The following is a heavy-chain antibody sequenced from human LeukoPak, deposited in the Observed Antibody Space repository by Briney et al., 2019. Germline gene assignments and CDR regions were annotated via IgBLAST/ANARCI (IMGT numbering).Heavy chain of an antibody. CDR3: SASPRIFRYCSSTSCYPLYYFDY. D-gene: IGHD2-2*01. J-gene: IGHJ4*02. Sequence: GGSLRLSCAASGFTFSSYSMNWVRQAPGKGLEWVSSISSSSSYIYYADSVKGRFTISRDNSKNTLYLQMNSLRAEDTAVYYCSASPRIFRYCSSTSCYPLYYFDYWGQGTLVTVSS. V-gene: IGHV3-21*04. CDR2: ISSSSSYI. CDR1: GFTFSSYS.